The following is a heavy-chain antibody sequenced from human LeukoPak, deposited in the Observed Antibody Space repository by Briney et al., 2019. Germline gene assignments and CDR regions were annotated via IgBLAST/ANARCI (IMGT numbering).Heavy chain of an antibody. CDR3: ARGGYGGNSGPFDY. J-gene: IGHJ4*02. CDR2: IYSGGST. D-gene: IGHD4-23*01. V-gene: IGHV3-66*01. Sequence: GGSLRLSCAASGFTVSSNYMSWVRQAPGKGLEWVSVIYSGGSTYYADSVKGRFTISRDNSKNTLYLQMNSLRAEDTAVYYCARGGYGGNSGPFDYWGQGTLVTVSS. CDR1: GFTVSSNY.